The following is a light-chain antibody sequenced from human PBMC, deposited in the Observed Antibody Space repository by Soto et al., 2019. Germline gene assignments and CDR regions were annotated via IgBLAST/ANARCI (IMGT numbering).Light chain of an antibody. CDR2: AAS. V-gene: IGKV1-39*01. CDR1: QSISSY. CDR3: QQSYSTPPLT. Sequence: DIQMTQSPSSLSASVGDRVTITCRASQSISSYLNWYQQKPGKAPKLLIYAASSLQSGVPSRFSGSGSGTDFTLTIRSLQPEDFATYYCQQSYSTPPLTFGGGTTGDIK. J-gene: IGKJ4*01.